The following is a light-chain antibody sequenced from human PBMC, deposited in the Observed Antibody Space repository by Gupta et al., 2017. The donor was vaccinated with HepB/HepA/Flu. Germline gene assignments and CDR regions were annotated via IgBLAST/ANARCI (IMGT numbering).Light chain of an antibody. CDR1: QSISSY. CDR3: QQSDSTPLG. CDR2: AAS. V-gene: IGKV1-39*01. J-gene: IGKJ4*01. Sequence: DIQMTQSPSSLSASVGDRVTITCRASQSISSYLNWYQQKPGKAPKLLIYAASSLQSGAPSRFSGSGSGTDFTLTISSLQPEDFATYYCQQSDSTPLGFGGGTKVEIK.